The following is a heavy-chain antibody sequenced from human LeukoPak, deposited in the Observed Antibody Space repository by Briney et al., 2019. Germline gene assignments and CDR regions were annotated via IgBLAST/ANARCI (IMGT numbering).Heavy chain of an antibody. J-gene: IGHJ4*02. D-gene: IGHD3-9*01. CDR1: GGTFSSYA. Sequence: ASVKVSCKASGGTFSSYAISWVRQAPGQGLEWMGRIIPILGIANYAQKFQGRVTMTRDTSTSTVYMELSSLRSEDTAVYYCARRGTYYDILTGYSPEYYFDYWGQGTLVTVSS. CDR3: ARRGTYYDILTGYSPEYYFDY. V-gene: IGHV1-69*04. CDR2: IIPILGIA.